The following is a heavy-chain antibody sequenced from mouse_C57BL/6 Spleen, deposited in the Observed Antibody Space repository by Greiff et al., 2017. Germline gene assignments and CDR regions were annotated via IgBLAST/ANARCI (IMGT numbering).Heavy chain of an antibody. J-gene: IGHJ4*01. Sequence: EVNVVESGAELVRPGASVKLSCTASGFNIKDYYMNWVKQRPEQGLEWIGRIDPEDGDTEYAPKFQGKATMTADTSSNTAYLQLSSLTSADTAVYYCTTSYSNYVDYAMDYWGKRTSVTVSS. CDR2: IDPEDGDT. V-gene: IGHV14-1*01. CDR3: TTSYSNYVDYAMDY. D-gene: IGHD2-5*01. CDR1: GFNIKDYY.